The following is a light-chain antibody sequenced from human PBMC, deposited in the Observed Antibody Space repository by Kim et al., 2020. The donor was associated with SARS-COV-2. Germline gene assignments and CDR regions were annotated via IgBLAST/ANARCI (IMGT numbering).Light chain of an antibody. CDR3: QQYKTWPRT. CDR1: GNN. J-gene: IGKJ1*01. Sequence: GNNVAWYRQTPGQAPSLLIYDASTRATGVPSRLSGRGSGTEFTLTISSLQSEDFAVYYCQQYKTWPRTFGQGTKVDTK. CDR2: DAS. V-gene: IGKV3-15*01.